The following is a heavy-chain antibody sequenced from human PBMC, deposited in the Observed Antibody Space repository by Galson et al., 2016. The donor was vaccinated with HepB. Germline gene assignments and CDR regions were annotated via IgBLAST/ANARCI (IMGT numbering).Heavy chain of an antibody. CDR3: TRSDYGDY. CDR1: GLTISDYW. Sequence: SLRLSCAASGLTISDYWMHWVRQAPGKGLVWVSRIRGDGTFKTYADSVKGRFTISRDNARNTLYLQMDSLRFEDTAVYYCTRSDYGDYWGQGTLVTVSS. J-gene: IGHJ4*02. V-gene: IGHV3-74*03. CDR2: IRGDGTFK.